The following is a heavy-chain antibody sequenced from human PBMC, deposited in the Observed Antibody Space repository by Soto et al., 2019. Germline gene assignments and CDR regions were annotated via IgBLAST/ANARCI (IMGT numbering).Heavy chain of an antibody. D-gene: IGHD1-7*01. CDR2: INPNSGGT. Sequence: ASVKVSCKASGYTFTGYYMHWVRQAPGQGLEWMGWINPNSGGTNYAQKFQGWVTMTRDTSISTAYMELSRLRSDDTAVYYCARGSTNWNYFYFDYWGQGTLVTVSS. CDR1: GYTFTGYY. V-gene: IGHV1-2*04. CDR3: ARGSTNWNYFYFDY. J-gene: IGHJ4*02.